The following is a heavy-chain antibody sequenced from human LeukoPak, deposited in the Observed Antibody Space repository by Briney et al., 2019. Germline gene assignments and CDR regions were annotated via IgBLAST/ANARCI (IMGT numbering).Heavy chain of an antibody. V-gene: IGHV4-61*02. CDR1: GGSLSSGSYY. Sequence: TLSLTRTVSGGSLSSGSYYWSWIRPPAGKGLEWIGRIYTSGRTNYNPSLKSRVTISVDTSKNQFSLKLSSVTAADTAVYYCARDRVVVPAAIGPGYYYYMDVGGKGTTVTVSS. CDR2: IYTSGRT. D-gene: IGHD2-2*02. J-gene: IGHJ6*03. CDR3: ARDRVVVPAAIGPGYYYYMDV.